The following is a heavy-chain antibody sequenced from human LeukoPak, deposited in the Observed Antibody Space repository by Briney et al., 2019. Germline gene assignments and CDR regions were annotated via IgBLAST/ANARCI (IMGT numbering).Heavy chain of an antibody. J-gene: IGHJ6*02. D-gene: IGHD6-19*01. CDR1: GGSISSYY. CDR3: AREPSYSSGWPLPGYYYYGMDV. CDR2: IYTSGST. Sequence: PSETLSLTCTVSGGSISSYYRSWIRQPAGKGLEWIGRIYTSGSTNYNPSLKSRVTMSVDTSKNQFSLKLSSVTAADTAVYYCAREPSYSSGWPLPGYYYYGMDVWGQGTTVTVSS. V-gene: IGHV4-4*07.